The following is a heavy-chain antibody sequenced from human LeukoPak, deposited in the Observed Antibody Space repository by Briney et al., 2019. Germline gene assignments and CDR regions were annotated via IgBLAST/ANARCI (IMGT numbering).Heavy chain of an antibody. CDR2: ISSSSSYI. J-gene: IGHJ4*02. D-gene: IGHD6-13*01. CDR1: GFTFSSYS. CDR3: ARYGSSWSFDY. Sequence: GGSLRLSCAASGFTFSSYSMNWVRQAPGKGLEWVSSISSSSSYIYYADSVKGRFTISRDTAKNSLYLQMNSLRAEDTAIYYCARYGSSWSFDYWGQGTLVTVSS. V-gene: IGHV3-21*01.